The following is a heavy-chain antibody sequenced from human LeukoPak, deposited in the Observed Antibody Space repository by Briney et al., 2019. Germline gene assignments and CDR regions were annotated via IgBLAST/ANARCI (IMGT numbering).Heavy chain of an antibody. Sequence: ASVKVSCKASGYTFTGYYMHWVRQAPGQGLEWMGWINPNSGGTNYARKFQGRVTMTRDTSISTAYMELSRLRSDDTAVYYCAKMGDSSGYYSFWGQGTLVTVSS. D-gene: IGHD3-22*01. CDR2: INPNSGGT. CDR3: AKMGDSSGYYSF. CDR1: GYTFTGYY. J-gene: IGHJ4*02. V-gene: IGHV1-2*02.